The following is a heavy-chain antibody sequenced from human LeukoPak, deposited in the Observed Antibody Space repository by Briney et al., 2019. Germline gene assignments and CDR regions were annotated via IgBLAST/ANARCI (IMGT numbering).Heavy chain of an antibody. J-gene: IGHJ6*03. CDR3: ARVLRYCSGGNCYSGGLGYMDV. Sequence: GGSLRLSCAASRFTFSNYGMHWVRQAPGKGLDWVAFIRYDGSNKYYADSVKGRFTISRDNAKNSLFLQMNSLRAEDTAVYYCARVLRYCSGGNCYSGGLGYMDVWGKGTTVTISS. CDR1: RFTFSNYG. CDR2: IRYDGSNK. V-gene: IGHV3-30*02. D-gene: IGHD2-15*01.